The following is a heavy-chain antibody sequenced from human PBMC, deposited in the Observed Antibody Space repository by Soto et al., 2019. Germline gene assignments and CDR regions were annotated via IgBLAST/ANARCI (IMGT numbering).Heavy chain of an antibody. CDR3: AKDRTLGV. V-gene: IGHV3-23*01. CDR2: ISGGGGAT. D-gene: IGHD3-16*01. Sequence: EVQLLESGGGLVQSGGSLRLSCAASGFTFSSYAMSWVRQAPGKGLEWVSAISGGGGATYYADYVKGRFTISRDNSKNALYLQMSSLRAEDTAVYYCAKDRTLGVWGQGTLVTVSS. CDR1: GFTFSSYA. J-gene: IGHJ4*02.